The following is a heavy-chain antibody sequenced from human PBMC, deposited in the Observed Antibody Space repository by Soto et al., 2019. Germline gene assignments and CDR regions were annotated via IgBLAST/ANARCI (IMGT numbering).Heavy chain of an antibody. J-gene: IGHJ3*02. CDR3: AKSYYYDSSGSLDAFDI. CDR1: GFTFSRYA. CDR2: ISGSGGST. V-gene: IGHV3-23*01. Sequence: PGGSLRLSCAASGFTFSRYAMSWVRQAPGKGLEWVSAISGSGGSTYYADSVKGRFTISRDNSKNTLYLQMNSLRAEDTAVYYCAKSYYYDSSGSLDAFDIWGQGTMVTVSS. D-gene: IGHD3-22*01.